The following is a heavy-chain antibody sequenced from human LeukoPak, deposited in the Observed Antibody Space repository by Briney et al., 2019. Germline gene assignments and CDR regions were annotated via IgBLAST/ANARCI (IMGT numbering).Heavy chain of an antibody. CDR3: ARTGCTNGVCYFTPVFDY. D-gene: IGHD2-8*01. CDR1: GFTFSDYY. CDR2: ISSSGSTI. Sequence: GGSLRLSCAASGFTFSDYYMSWIRQAPGKGLEWVSYISSSGSTIYYADSVKGRFTISRDNAKNSLYLQMNCLRAEDTAVYYCARTGCTNGVCYFTPVFDYWGQGTLVTVSS. V-gene: IGHV3-11*01. J-gene: IGHJ4*02.